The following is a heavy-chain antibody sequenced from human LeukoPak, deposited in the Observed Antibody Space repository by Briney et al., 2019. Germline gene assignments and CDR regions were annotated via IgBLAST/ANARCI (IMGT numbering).Heavy chain of an antibody. CDR1: GGSISSSSYY. CDR2: IYYSGST. J-gene: IGHJ6*03. D-gene: IGHD3-3*01. V-gene: IGHV4-39*07. CDR3: ARDFWSGYPYYYYYMDV. Sequence: PSETLSLTCTVSGGSISSSSYYWGWIRQPPGKGLEWIGSIYYSGSTNYNPSLKSRVTISVDTSKNQFSLKLSSVTAADTAVYYCARDFWSGYPYYYYYMDVWGKGTTVTVSS.